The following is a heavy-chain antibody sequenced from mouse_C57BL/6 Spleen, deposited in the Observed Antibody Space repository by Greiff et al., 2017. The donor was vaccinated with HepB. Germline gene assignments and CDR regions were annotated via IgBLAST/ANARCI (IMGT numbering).Heavy chain of an antibody. J-gene: IGHJ4*01. D-gene: IGHD2-4*01. CDR3: VRDLDDYDGYDAMDY. CDR2: IRSKSSNYAT. CDR1: GFTFNTYA. V-gene: IGHV10-3*01. Sequence: EVQLVESGGGLVQPKGSLKLSCAASGFTFNTYAMHWVRQAPGKGLEWVARIRSKSSNYATYYADSVKDRFTISRDASQSMLYLEMNNLQTEDTSMYYCVRDLDDYDGYDAMDYWGQGTSVTVSS.